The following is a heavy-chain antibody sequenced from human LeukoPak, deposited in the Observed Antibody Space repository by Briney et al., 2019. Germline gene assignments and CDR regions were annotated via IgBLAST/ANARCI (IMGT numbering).Heavy chain of an antibody. CDR3: AELGITMIGGV. CDR2: ISSRGSTI. CDR1: GFTFSSYE. Sequence: GGSLRLSCAASGFTFSSYEMNWVRQAPGKGLEWVSYISSRGSTIYYADSVKGRFTISRDNAKNSLYLQMNSLRAEDTVVYYCAELGITMIGGVWGKGTTVTISS. V-gene: IGHV3-48*03. J-gene: IGHJ6*04. D-gene: IGHD3-10*02.